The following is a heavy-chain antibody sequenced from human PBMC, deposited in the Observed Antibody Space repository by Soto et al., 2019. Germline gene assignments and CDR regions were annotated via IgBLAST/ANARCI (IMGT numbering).Heavy chain of an antibody. V-gene: IGHV4-31*03. J-gene: IGHJ5*02. Sequence: QVQLQESGPGLVKPSQTLSLTCTVSGGSISSGGYYWSWIRQHPGKGLEWIGYIYYSGSTYYNPSLRSGVTISVDTAKNQFSMQLSSVTAADTAVYYCARVGGINWFDPWGQGTLVTVSS. CDR2: IYYSGST. CDR3: ARVGGINWFDP. D-gene: IGHD3-16*01. CDR1: GGSISSGGYY.